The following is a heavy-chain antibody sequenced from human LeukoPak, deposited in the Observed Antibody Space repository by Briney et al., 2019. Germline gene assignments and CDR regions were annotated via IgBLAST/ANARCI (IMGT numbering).Heavy chain of an antibody. Sequence: SVKVSCKASGGTFSSYAISWVRQAPGQGLEWMGGIIPIFGTANYAQKFQGRVTITADESTSTAYMELSSLRSEDTAVYYCAGLRNYYDSSGYYLQYNWFDPWGQGTLVTVSS. CDR2: IIPIFGTA. CDR1: GGTFSSYA. J-gene: IGHJ5*02. V-gene: IGHV1-69*01. CDR3: AGLRNYYDSSGYYLQYNWFDP. D-gene: IGHD3-22*01.